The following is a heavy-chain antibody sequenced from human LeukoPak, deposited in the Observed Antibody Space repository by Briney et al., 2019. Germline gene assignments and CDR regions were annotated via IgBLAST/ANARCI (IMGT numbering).Heavy chain of an antibody. J-gene: IGHJ6*03. D-gene: IGHD3-10*01. CDR3: ARPYYGSGSYYNGVSYYYMDV. CDR1: GGSISNYY. V-gene: IGHV4-59*12. Sequence: SETLSLTCTVSGGSISNYYWSWIRQPPGKGLEWIGYIYYSGSTKYNPSLESRVTISLDTSKNQFSLRLSSVTAADTAVYYCARPYYGSGSYYNGVSYYYMDVWGKGTTVTISS. CDR2: IYYSGST.